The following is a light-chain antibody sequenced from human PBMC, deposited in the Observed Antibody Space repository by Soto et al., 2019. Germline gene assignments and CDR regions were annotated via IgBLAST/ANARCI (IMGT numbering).Light chain of an antibody. CDR2: YAS. CDR1: QSVSSY. J-gene: IGKJ5*01. V-gene: IGKV3-11*01. CDR3: QQRSNWPIT. Sequence: EIVLTQSPATLALSPGERATLSCRASQSVSSYLAWYQQKPGQAPRLLISYASNRATGIPDRFSGSGSGTDFTLTISSLEPEDFAVYYCQQRSNWPITFGQGTRLEIK.